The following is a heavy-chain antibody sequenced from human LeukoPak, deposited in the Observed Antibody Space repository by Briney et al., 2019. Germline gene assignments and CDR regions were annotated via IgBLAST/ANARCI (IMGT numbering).Heavy chain of an antibody. V-gene: IGHV1-24*01. D-gene: IGHD1-26*01. CDR1: GYTLTELF. J-gene: IGHJ4*02. CDR2: FDPEDGET. Sequence: ASVKVSCKVSGYTLTELFMHWVRQAPGKGLEWMGGFDPEDGETIYAQKFQGRVTMTEDTSTDTAYMELSSLRSEDTAVYYCATVEGIVGATAPGYWGQGTLVTVSS. CDR3: ATVEGIVGATAPGY.